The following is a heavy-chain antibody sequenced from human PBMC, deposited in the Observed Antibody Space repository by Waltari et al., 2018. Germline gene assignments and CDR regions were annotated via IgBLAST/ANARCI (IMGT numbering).Heavy chain of an antibody. V-gene: IGHV4-34*01. J-gene: IGHJ4*02. D-gene: IGHD2-15*01. Sequence: QVQLQQWGAGLMKPSETLSLTCAVYGGSFRGYYWTWIRPPPGKGLEWIGEINDSGSTNYNSSLKTRVSISLDTSKNQFSLKLTSVTAADTALYYCARHGRIRAVALIDYWGQGTLVTVSS. CDR1: GGSFRGYY. CDR2: INDSGST. CDR3: ARHGRIRAVALIDY.